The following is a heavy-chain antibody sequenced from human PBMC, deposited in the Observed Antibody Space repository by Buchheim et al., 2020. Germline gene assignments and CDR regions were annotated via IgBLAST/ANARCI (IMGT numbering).Heavy chain of an antibody. D-gene: IGHD2-2*01. Sequence: QVQLVESGGGVVQPGRSLRLSCAASGFTFSSYAMHWVRQAPGKGLEWVAVISYDGSNKYYADSVKGRFTISRDNSKNTLYLQMNSLRAEDTAVYYCARSKDATSALDYWGQGTL. CDR3: ARSKDATSALDY. J-gene: IGHJ4*02. CDR2: ISYDGSNK. V-gene: IGHV3-30*04. CDR1: GFTFSSYA.